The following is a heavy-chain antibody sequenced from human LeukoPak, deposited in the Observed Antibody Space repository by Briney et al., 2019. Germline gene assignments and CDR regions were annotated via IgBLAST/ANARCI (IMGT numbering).Heavy chain of an antibody. CDR2: TYYRSKWYN. Sequence: SQTLSLTCAISGDRVSSNGAAWNWIRQSPSRGLEWLGRTYYRSKWYNDYAVFVKSRITINPDTSKNQFSLQLNSVSPEDTAVYYCARELNWNDAFDIWGQGTMVTVSS. CDR3: ARELNWNDAFDI. D-gene: IGHD1-1*01. V-gene: IGHV6-1*01. J-gene: IGHJ3*02. CDR1: GDRVSSNGAA.